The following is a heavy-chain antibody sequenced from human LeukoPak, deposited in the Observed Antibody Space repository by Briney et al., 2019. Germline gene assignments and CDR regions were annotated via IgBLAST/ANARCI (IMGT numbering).Heavy chain of an antibody. CDR2: IYSGGST. CDR3: ARAVAGDFDY. Sequence: GGSLRLSCAASGFTVSSNYMSWVRQAPGKGLEWVSVIYSGGSTYYADSVKGRFTISRDNSKNTLYLQMNSLRVEDTAVYYCARAVAGDFDYWGQGTLVTVSS. J-gene: IGHJ4*02. V-gene: IGHV3-53*01. CDR1: GFTVSSNY. D-gene: IGHD6-19*01.